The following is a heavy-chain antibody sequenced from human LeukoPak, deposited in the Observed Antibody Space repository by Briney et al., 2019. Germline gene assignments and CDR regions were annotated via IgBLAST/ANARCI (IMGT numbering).Heavy chain of an antibody. D-gene: IGHD2-21*01. J-gene: IGHJ6*02. Sequence: GASVKVSCKASGYTFTRYYMHWVRQAPGQGLEGRGWINPNSGGTNYAQKFQGRVTMTRDTSISTAYMELSRLRSDDTAVYYCARMIAGYYYYGMDVWGQGTTVTVSS. CDR1: GYTFTRYY. CDR2: INPNSGGT. CDR3: ARMIAGYYYYGMDV. V-gene: IGHV1-2*02.